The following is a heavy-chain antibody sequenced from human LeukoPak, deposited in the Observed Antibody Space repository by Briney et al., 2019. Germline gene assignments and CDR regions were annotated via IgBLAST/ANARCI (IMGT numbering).Heavy chain of an antibody. Sequence: QPGRSLRLSCAASGFTFDDYAMHWVRQAPGKGLEWVSGISWNSGSIGYADSVKGRFTISRDNAKNSLYLQMNSLRAEDTALYYCAKDSDSSGPPYYFDYWGQGTLVTVSS. CDR2: ISWNSGSI. CDR1: GFTFDDYA. D-gene: IGHD6-19*01. V-gene: IGHV3-9*01. J-gene: IGHJ4*02. CDR3: AKDSDSSGPPYYFDY.